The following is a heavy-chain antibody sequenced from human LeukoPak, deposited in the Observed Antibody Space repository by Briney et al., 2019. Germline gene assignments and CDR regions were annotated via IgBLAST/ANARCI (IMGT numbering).Heavy chain of an antibody. CDR1: EFTVSSNH. J-gene: IGHJ4*02. Sequence: GGSLRLSCAASEFTVSSNHLSGVRQAPGKGLEWVSVIYSGGSTFYADSVKGRFTISRDNSKDTVYLQMNSLRAEDTAVYYCARADAGYWGQGTLVTVSS. CDR2: IYSGGST. CDR3: ARADAGY. V-gene: IGHV3-66*01.